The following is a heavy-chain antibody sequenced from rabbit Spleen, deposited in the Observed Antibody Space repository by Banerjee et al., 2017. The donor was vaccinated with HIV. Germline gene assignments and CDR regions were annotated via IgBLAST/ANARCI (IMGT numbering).Heavy chain of an antibody. V-gene: IGHV1S40*01. CDR2: IDTGSSGFT. D-gene: IGHD1-1*01. CDR3: ARDTSSSFSSYGMDL. Sequence: QSLEKSWGDLVKPGASLTLTCTASGVSFSSSSYMCWVRQAPGKGLEWIACIDTGSSGFTYFATWAKGRFTCSKTSSTTVTLQMTRLTAADTATYFCARDTSSSFSSYGMDLWGPGTLVTVS. CDR1: GVSFSSSSY. J-gene: IGHJ6*01.